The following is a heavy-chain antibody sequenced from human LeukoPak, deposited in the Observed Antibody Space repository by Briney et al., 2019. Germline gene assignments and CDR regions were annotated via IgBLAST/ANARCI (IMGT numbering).Heavy chain of an antibody. CDR3: ARQYGRPFDY. J-gene: IGHJ4*02. Sequence: GESLRISCKGSGFSFISNWIGWVRQMPGKGLGWMGIIYPGDSDTRYSPSFQGQVTISADKSINTAYLQWSSLKASDTAMYYCARQYGRPFDYWGQGTLVTVSS. CDR2: IYPGDSDT. D-gene: IGHD4-17*01. CDR1: GFSFISNW. V-gene: IGHV5-51*01.